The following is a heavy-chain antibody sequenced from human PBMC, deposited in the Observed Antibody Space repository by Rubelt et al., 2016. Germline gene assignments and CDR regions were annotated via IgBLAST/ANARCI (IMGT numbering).Heavy chain of an antibody. Sequence: GMHWVRQAPGKGLEWVAIVWNDGSKKYYVDSVKGRFTISKDNAKNTLYLQVNSLKTEDTAVYYCTTDLIAHRQLWLQDSYYYGMDVWGQGTTVTVSS. CDR1: G. V-gene: IGHV3-33*01. CDR3: TTDLIAHRQLWLQDSYYYGMDV. J-gene: IGHJ6*02. CDR2: VWNDGSKK. D-gene: IGHD5-18*01.